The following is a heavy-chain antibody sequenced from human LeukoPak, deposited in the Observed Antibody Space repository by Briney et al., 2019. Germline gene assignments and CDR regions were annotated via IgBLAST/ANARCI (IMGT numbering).Heavy chain of an antibody. J-gene: IGHJ5*02. CDR1: GGSTSSSDYY. Sequence: SETLSLTCTVSGGSTSSSDYYWGWIRQPPGKDLEWIGSIYYSGSTYYSPSLKSRVTISVDTSKNQFSLKLSSVTAADTAVYYCATLREGNWGTDWFDPWGQGTLVTVSS. CDR3: ATLREGNWGTDWFDP. V-gene: IGHV4-39*01. D-gene: IGHD7-27*01. CDR2: IYYSGST.